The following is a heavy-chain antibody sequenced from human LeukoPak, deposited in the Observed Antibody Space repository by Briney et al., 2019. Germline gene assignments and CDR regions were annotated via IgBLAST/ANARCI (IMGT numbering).Heavy chain of an antibody. CDR3: AKDTYYYGLDYYYSMDV. CDR2: ISYDGSNK. Sequence: GRSLRLSCAASGFTFSSYGMHWVRQAPGKGLEWVAVISYDGSNKYYADSVKGRFTISRDNSKNTLYLQMNSLRAEDTAVYYCAKDTYYYGLDYYYSMDVWGKGTTVTVSS. CDR1: GFTFSSYG. V-gene: IGHV3-30*18. J-gene: IGHJ6*04. D-gene: IGHD3-10*01.